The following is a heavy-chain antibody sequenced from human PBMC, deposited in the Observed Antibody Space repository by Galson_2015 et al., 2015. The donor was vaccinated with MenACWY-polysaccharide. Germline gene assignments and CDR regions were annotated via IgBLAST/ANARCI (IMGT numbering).Heavy chain of an antibody. V-gene: IGHV3-23*01. CDR1: GFTFSSYA. Sequence: SLRLSCAAPGFTFSSYAMSWVRQAPGKGLEWVSAISGSGGSTYYADSVKGRFTISRDNSKNTLYLQMNSLRAEDTAVYYCAKGGLAFSSRGMDVWGQGTTVTVSS. D-gene: IGHD3-3*02. CDR2: ISGSGGST. CDR3: AKGGLAFSSRGMDV. J-gene: IGHJ6*02.